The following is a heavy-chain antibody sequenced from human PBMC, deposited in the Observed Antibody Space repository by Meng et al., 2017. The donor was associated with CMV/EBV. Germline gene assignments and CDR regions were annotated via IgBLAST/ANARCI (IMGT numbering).Heavy chain of an antibody. D-gene: IGHD2-2*01. Sequence: ASVKVSCKASGYTFTGYYMHWVRQAPGQGLEWMGWINPNSGGTNYAQKFQGRVTMTMDTSISTAYMELGRLRSDDTAVYYCSRDGGRYCSSTSCYYGKDLWGQGTTVTVSS. J-gene: IGHJ6*02. CDR2: INPNSGGT. V-gene: IGHV1-2*02. CDR3: SRDGGRYCSSTSCYYGKDL. CDR1: GYTFTGYY.